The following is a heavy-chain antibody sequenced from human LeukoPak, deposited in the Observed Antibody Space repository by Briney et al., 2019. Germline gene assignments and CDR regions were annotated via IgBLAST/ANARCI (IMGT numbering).Heavy chain of an antibody. CDR1: GYTFTSYD. V-gene: IGHV1-8*01. Sequence: ASVKVSCKASGYTFTSYDINWVRQAPGHGLEWMGWMNPNSGNTGYVQKFQGRVTMTRNTSISTAYMELSSLRSEDTAVYYCARGSTVYDFWSGYYTHWFDPWGQGTLVTVSS. D-gene: IGHD3-3*01. CDR3: ARGSTVYDFWSGYYTHWFDP. J-gene: IGHJ5*02. CDR2: MNPNSGNT.